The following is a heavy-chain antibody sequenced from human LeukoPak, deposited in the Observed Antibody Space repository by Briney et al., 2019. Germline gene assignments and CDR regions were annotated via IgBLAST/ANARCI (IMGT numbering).Heavy chain of an antibody. V-gene: IGHV3-23*01. CDR3: AKNPPQGGRAKSYDILTGYAEPDYYFDY. Sequence: PGGSLRLSCAASGFTFSSYAMNWVRQAPGKGLEWVSAISGSGFRTSYADSVKGRFTISRDNSKNTLYLQMNSLRAEDTAVYYCAKNPPQGGRAKSYDILTGYAEPDYYFDYWGQGTLVTVSS. J-gene: IGHJ4*02. CDR2: ISGSGFRT. D-gene: IGHD3-9*01. CDR1: GFTFSSYA.